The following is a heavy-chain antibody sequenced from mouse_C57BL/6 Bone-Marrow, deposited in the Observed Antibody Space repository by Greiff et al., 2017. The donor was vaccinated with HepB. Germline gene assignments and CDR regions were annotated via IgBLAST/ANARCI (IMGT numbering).Heavy chain of an antibody. J-gene: IGHJ2*01. CDR2: IDPENGDT. V-gene: IGHV14-4*01. Sequence: VQLQQSGAELVRPGASVKLSCTASGFNIKDDYMHWVKQRPEQGLEWIGWIDPENGDTEYASKFQGKATITADTSSNTAYLQLSSLTSEDTAVYYCTTGKYVDYWGQGTTLTVSS. CDR1: GFNIKDDY. CDR3: TTGKYVDY.